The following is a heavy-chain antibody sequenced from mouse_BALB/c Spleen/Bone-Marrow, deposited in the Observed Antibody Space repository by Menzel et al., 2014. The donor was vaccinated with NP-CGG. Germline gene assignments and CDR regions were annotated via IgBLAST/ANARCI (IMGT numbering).Heavy chain of an antibody. CDR3: ARGGISVDC. CDR1: GYAFSVYW. Sequence: VQLVESGAELVRPGSSVKISCKASGYAFSVYWMNWVKQRPGQGLEWIGQIYPGDGDTNYNGKFKGRATLTAGKSSNTAYMQLSSLTSEDSAVYFCARGGISVDCWGQGTTLTVSS. J-gene: IGHJ2*01. V-gene: IGHV1-80*01. CDR2: IYPGDGDT.